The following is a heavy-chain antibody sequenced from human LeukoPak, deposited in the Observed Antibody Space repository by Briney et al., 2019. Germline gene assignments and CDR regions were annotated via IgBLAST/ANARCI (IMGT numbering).Heavy chain of an antibody. CDR3: ARATEGRPNYYDSSGFYFY. J-gene: IGHJ4*02. V-gene: IGHV1-69*01. CDR2: IIPIFGSA. Sequence: SVKVSCKASGGTFSSYAFSWVRQAPGQGLEWMGGIIPIFGSATYAQKFQGRVTITADEFTSTVYMEISSLRSEDTAVYFCARATEGRPNYYDSSGFYFYWGQGTLVTVSS. D-gene: IGHD3-22*01. CDR1: GGTFSSYA.